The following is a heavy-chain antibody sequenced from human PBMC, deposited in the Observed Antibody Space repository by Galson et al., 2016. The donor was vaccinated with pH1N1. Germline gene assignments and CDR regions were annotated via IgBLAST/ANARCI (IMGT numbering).Heavy chain of an antibody. CDR3: ARRYYFDY. CDR1: GYSVTRYY. V-gene: IGHV1-46*01. Sequence: GYSVTRYYMHWVRQAPGQGLEWMGIIDPSDGTTTYSQKFRGRITMTRDTPTNSVYMELSSLTSDDTAVYYCARRYYFDYWGQGTLITVSS. J-gene: IGHJ4*02. CDR2: IDPSDGTT.